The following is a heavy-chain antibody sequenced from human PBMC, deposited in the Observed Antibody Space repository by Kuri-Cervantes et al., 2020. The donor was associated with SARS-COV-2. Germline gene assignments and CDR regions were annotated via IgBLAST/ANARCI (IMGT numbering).Heavy chain of an antibody. J-gene: IGHJ6*02. CDR1: GFTFSSYA. Sequence: GGSLRLSCAASGFTFSSYAMHWVRQAPGKGLEYVSAISSNGGSTYYANSVKGRFTISRDNAKNSLYLQMNSLRAEDTAVYYCASLNDYGDYRQNTYYYYGMDVWGQGTTVTVSS. V-gene: IGHV3-64*01. CDR2: ISSNGGST. D-gene: IGHD4-17*01. CDR3: ASLNDYGDYRQNTYYYYGMDV.